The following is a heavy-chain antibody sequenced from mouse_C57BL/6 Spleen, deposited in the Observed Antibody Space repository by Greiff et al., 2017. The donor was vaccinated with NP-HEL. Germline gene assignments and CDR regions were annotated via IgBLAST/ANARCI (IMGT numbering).Heavy chain of an antibody. V-gene: IGHV5-17*01. J-gene: IGHJ4*01. D-gene: IGHD2-4*01. CDR3: ARSYYEDYAMDY. CDR1: GFTFSDYG. Sequence: EVKVVESGGGLVKPGGSLKLSCAASGFTFSDYGMHWVRQAPEKGLEWVAYISSGSSTIYYADTVKGRFTISRDNAKNTLFLQMTSLRSEDTAMYYCARSYYEDYAMDYWGQGTSVTVSS. CDR2: ISSGSSTI.